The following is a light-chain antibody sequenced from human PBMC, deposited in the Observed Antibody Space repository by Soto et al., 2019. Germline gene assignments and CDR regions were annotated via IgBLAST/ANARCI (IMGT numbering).Light chain of an antibody. CDR1: ENIRTY. Sequence: DIEMTQSPSSLSASVGDRVTLTCRASENIRTYLNWYQHKPGKAPNLLIYGASTLQSGVPSRFSGSGSGTDFTLTISRLQPEDFATYYCQESYSAPESTFGGGTKVDIK. J-gene: IGKJ4*01. CDR2: GAS. V-gene: IGKV1-39*01. CDR3: QESYSAPEST.